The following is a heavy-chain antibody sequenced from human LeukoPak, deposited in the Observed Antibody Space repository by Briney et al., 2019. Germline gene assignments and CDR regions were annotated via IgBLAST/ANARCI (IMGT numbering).Heavy chain of an antibody. V-gene: IGHV3-30*02. CDR3: AKSSTPSDSSGYYFSEYFQH. CDR2: IRYDGSNK. J-gene: IGHJ1*01. D-gene: IGHD3-22*01. CDR1: GFTFSSYG. Sequence: GGSLRLSCAASGFTFSSYGMHWVRQAPGKGLEWVAFIRYDGSNKYYADSVKGRFTISRDNSKNTLYLQMNSLRAEDTAVYYCAKSSTPSDSSGYYFSEYFQHWGQGTLVTVSS.